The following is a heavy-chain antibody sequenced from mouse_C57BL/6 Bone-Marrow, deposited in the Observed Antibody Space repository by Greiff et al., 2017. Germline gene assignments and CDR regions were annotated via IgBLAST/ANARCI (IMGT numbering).Heavy chain of an antibody. Sequence: QVQLKQPGAELVKPGASVKLSCKASGYTFTSYWMHWVKQRPGQGLEWIGMIHPNSGSTNYNEKFKSKATLTVDKSSSTAYMQLSSLTSEDSAVYYCARYNYYDYPWFAYWGQGTLVTVSA. D-gene: IGHD2-4*01. V-gene: IGHV1-64*01. CDR1: GYTFTSYW. J-gene: IGHJ3*01. CDR2: IHPNSGST. CDR3: ARYNYYDYPWFAY.